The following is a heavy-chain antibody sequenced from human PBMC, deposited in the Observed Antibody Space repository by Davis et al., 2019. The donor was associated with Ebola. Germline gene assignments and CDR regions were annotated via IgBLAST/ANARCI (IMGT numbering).Heavy chain of an antibody. Sequence: PGGSLRLSCAVYGGSFSGYYWSWIRQPPGKGLEWIGEINHSGSTNYNPSLKSRVTISVDTSKNQFSLKLSSVTAADTAVYYCARGRGSYYQNYFDYWGQGTLVTVSS. J-gene: IGHJ4*02. CDR3: ARGRGSYYQNYFDY. CDR1: GGSFSGYY. V-gene: IGHV4-34*01. D-gene: IGHD1-26*01. CDR2: INHSGST.